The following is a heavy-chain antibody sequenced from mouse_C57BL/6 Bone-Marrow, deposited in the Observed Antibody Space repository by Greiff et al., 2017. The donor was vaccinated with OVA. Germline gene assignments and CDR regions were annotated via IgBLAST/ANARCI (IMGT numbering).Heavy chain of an antibody. J-gene: IGHJ4*01. Sequence: EVKVEESGGGLVQPGGSLRLSCAASGFPFTDYYMSCVRQPPGTALAWLGFIRNKANGYTTEYSASVKGRFTIARDNSQSILYIQMNALRAEDSATYYCASLYYYYGSSYAMDYWGQGTSVTVAS. D-gene: IGHD1-1*01. CDR1: GFPFTDYY. CDR2: IRNKANGYTT. CDR3: ASLYYYYGSSYAMDY. V-gene: IGHV7-3*01.